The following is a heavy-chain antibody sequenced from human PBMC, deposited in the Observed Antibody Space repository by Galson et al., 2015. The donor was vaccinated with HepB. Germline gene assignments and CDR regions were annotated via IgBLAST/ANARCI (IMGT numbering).Heavy chain of an antibody. D-gene: IGHD2-2*01. Sequence: SVTVSCKASGSTFTGYYMHWVRQAPGQGLEWMGWINPNSGGTNYAQKFQGRVTMTRDTSISTAYMELSRLRSDDTAVYYCARGGGRRNQLLLDYWGQGTLVTVSS. J-gene: IGHJ4*02. V-gene: IGHV1-2*02. CDR2: INPNSGGT. CDR3: ARGGGRRNQLLLDY. CDR1: GSTFTGYY.